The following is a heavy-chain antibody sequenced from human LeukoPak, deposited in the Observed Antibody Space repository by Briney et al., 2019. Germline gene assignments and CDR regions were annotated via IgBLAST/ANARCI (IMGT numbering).Heavy chain of an antibody. CDR3: ARLGGYESYYDILTGDHDAFDI. CDR1: GGPFSSYY. CDR2: IYNSGSN. D-gene: IGHD3-9*01. V-gene: IGHV4-4*07. J-gene: IGHJ3*02. Sequence: AETLTLPCTLSGGPFSSYYWSWIRQPAGKGLEWIGRIYNSGSNNYNPSLKGRVTMSVDSSKNQFALKLSSVTAADTAVYYCARLGGYESYYDILTGDHDAFDIGGEGTMVTVS.